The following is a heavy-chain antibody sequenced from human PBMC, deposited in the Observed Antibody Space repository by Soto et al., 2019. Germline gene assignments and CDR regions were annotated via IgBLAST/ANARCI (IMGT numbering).Heavy chain of an antibody. CDR1: GFICTDYA. CDR2: ISGSGVSI. J-gene: IGHJ4*02. D-gene: IGHD3-22*01. V-gene: IGHV3-23*01. Sequence: XGSLRGSCSAAGFICTDYAMTWVRQAPGKGLEWVSVISGSGVSIYYTDSVRGRFTISRDNSKNTLYLQMHSLRPEDTAVYFCVKRPDSSDRGGYPDWGQGIQVTVSS. CDR3: VKRPDSSDRGGYPD.